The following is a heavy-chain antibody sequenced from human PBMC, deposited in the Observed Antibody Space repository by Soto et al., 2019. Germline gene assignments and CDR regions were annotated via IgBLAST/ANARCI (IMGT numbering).Heavy chain of an antibody. CDR1: GFSLSTSGVG. CDR3: AHRCHIFEGTGWDWDAFDI. J-gene: IGHJ3*02. V-gene: IGHV2-5*01. D-gene: IGHD1-1*01. CDR2: IYWNDDK. Sequence: QITLKESGPTLVKPTQTLTLTCTFSGFSLSTSGVGVGWIRQPPGKALEWLALIYWNDDKRYSPSLKSRLTIPQDPSKNPVVLTMTNKDPVDTATYFCAHRCHIFEGTGWDWDAFDIWGQGTMVTVSS.